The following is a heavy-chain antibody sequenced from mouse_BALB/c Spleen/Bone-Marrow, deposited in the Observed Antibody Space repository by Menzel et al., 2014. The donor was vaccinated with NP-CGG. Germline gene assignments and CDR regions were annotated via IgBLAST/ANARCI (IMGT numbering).Heavy chain of an antibody. V-gene: IGHV4-1*02. CDR1: GFDFSRYW. CDR3: ARQGYYGKGDY. D-gene: IGHD2-1*01. CDR2: INPDSSTI. J-gene: IGHJ2*01. Sequence: DVKLVESGGGLVQPGGSLKLSCAASGFDFSRYWMSWVRQAPGKGLEWIGEINPDSSTINYTPSLRDKFIISRDNAKNTLYLQMSKVRSEDTALYYYARQGYYGKGDYWGQGTTLTVSS.